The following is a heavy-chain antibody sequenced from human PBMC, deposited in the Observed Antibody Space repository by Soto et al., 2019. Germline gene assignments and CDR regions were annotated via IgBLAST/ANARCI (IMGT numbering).Heavy chain of an antibody. V-gene: IGHV1-69*13. D-gene: IGHD2-2*01. CDR3: ASXWTIGYCSSTSCRYFDY. Sequence: EASVKVSCKGSGCTFSSYAISWVRQAPGQGLEWMGGIIPIFGTANYAQKFQGRVTITADESTSTAYMELSSLRSEDTAVYYCASXWTIGYCSSTSCRYFDYWGQGTLVTVSS. CDR1: GCTFSSYA. CDR2: IIPIFGTA. J-gene: IGHJ4*02.